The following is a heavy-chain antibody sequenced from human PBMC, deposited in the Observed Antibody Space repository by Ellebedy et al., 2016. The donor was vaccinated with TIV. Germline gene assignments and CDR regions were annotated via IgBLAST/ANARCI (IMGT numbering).Heavy chain of an antibody. J-gene: IGHJ4*02. CDR1: GGSISSYY. CDR2: IYYSGST. D-gene: IGHD3-3*01. CDR3: ARGTRDFWSGYNDY. Sequence: SETLSLXXTVFGGSISSYYWSWIRQPPGKGLEWIGYIYYSGSTNYNPSLKSRVTISVDTSKNQFSLKLSSVTAADTAVYYCARGTRDFWSGYNDYWGQGTLVTVSS. V-gene: IGHV4-59*01.